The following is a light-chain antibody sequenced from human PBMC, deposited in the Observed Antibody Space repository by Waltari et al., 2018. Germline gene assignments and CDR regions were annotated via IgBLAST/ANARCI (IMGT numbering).Light chain of an antibody. Sequence: QSDLTQPRSVSGSPGQSGPIPCTGTSSNYVSWYHQHPGKAPQLMIFEVTRRPSGVPDRFSGSKSGNTASLTISGLQAEDEADYYCCSYGGRYVFGTATKVTVL. CDR3: CSYGGRYV. J-gene: IGLJ1*01. V-gene: IGLV2-11*01. CDR1: SSNY. CDR2: EVT.